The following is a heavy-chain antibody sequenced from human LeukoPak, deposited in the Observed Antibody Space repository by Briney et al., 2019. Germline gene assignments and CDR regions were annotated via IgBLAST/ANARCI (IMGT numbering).Heavy chain of an antibody. D-gene: IGHD3-10*02. J-gene: IGHJ6*04. Sequence: AGGSLRLSCAASGFSFSSSAMSWVRQTPGKGLEWVSTISGSGGDTYYADSVKGRFTISRDNAKNSLYLQMNSLRAEDTAVYYCAELGITMIGGVWGKGTTVTISS. V-gene: IGHV3-23*01. CDR1: GFSFSSSA. CDR2: ISGSGGDT. CDR3: AELGITMIGGV.